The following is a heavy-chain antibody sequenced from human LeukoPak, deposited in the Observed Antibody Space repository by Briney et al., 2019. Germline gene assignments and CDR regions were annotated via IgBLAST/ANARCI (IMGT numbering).Heavy chain of an antibody. V-gene: IGHV4-59*01. J-gene: IGHJ3*02. CDR1: GGSISPYY. D-gene: IGHD4/OR15-4a*01. Sequence: PSETLSLTCTVSGGSISPYYWSWIRQPPGKGLEWIGYIYYSGSTNYNPSLKSRVTISLDTSKNQFSLKLSSVTAADTAVYYCARVGTNEDAFDIWGQGTMVTVSS. CDR2: IYYSGST. CDR3: ARVGTNEDAFDI.